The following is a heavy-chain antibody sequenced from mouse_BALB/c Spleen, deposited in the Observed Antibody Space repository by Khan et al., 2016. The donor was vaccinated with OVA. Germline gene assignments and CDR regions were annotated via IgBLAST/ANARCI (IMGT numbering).Heavy chain of an antibody. V-gene: IGHV3-6*02. CDR1: GYSITSGYF. D-gene: IGHD3-1*01. J-gene: IGHJ3*01. Sequence: VQLKQSGPGLVKPSQSLSLTCSVTGYSITSGYFWNWIRQFPGNKLEWMGYIRYDGDYNYNPSLKNRISIIRDTSKNQFFLRLNCVTPEDTATYYWARGGSSGPAWFTSWGQGTLLTVSA. CDR2: IRYDGDY. CDR3: ARGGSSGPAWFTS.